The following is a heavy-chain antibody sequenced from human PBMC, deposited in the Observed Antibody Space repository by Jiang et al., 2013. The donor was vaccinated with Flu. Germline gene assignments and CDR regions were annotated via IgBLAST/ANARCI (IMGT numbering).Heavy chain of an antibody. V-gene: IGHV4-39*01. CDR2: IYYSGNP. J-gene: IGHJ4*02. D-gene: IGHD6-6*01. CDR1: GGSISSSGYY. CDR3: ARWYTSSSGFDS. Sequence: LLKPSETLSLTCTVSGGSISSSGYYWGWIRQPPGRGLEWIGNIYYSGNPYYNPSLKSRATISVDTSKDQFSLKLTSVTAADTAVYYCARWYTSSSGFDSWGQGTLVTVSS.